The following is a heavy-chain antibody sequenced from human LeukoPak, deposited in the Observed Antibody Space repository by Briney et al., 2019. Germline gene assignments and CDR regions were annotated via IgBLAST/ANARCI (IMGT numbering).Heavy chain of an antibody. Sequence: GASVKVSCKGSGYTFTSYGISWVRQAPGQGLEWMGWISAYNGNTNYAQKLQGRVTMTTDTSTSTAYMELRSLRSDDTAVYYCARDHSLVAVAGNGPDAFDIWGQGTMVTVSS. CDR2: ISAYNGNT. D-gene: IGHD6-19*01. V-gene: IGHV1-18*01. CDR3: ARDHSLVAVAGNGPDAFDI. J-gene: IGHJ3*02. CDR1: GYTFTSYG.